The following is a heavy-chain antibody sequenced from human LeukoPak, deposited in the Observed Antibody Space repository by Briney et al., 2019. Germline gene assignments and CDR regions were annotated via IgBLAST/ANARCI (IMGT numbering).Heavy chain of an antibody. CDR3: AIFDFLFGEIDNWFDP. CDR2: IYPGDSDT. D-gene: IGHD3-3*01. V-gene: IGHV5-51*01. Sequence: GESLKISCKGSGYSFTNYWIGWVRQMPGKGLEWMGVIYPGDSDTRFSPSFQGQVTISADKSISTAYLQWSSLKASDTAMYYCAIFDFLFGEIDNWFDPWGQGTLVTVSS. CDR1: GYSFTNYW. J-gene: IGHJ5*02.